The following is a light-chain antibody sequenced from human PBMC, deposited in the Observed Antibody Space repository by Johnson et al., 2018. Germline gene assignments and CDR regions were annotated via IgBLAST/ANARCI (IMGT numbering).Light chain of an antibody. CDR2: ENN. CDR1: SSNIGNNN. CDR3: GTWDSSLSAGNV. V-gene: IGLV1-51*02. Sequence: QSVLTQPPSVSAAPGQKVTISCSGSSSNIGNNNVSWYQQLPGTAPKLLIYENNKRPSGIPDRFSGSKSGTSATLGITGLQTGDEADDYCGTWDSSLSAGNVFGTGTKVTVL. J-gene: IGLJ1*01.